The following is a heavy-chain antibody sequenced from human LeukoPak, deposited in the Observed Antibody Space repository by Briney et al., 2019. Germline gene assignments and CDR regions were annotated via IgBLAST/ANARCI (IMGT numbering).Heavy chain of an antibody. CDR3: ARVSYGGNVWFDP. CDR2: INPNSGGT. Sequence: ASVTVSCKASGYTFTGYYMHWVRQAPGQGLEWMGWINPNSGGTNYAQKFQGRVTMTRDTSISTAYMELSRLRSDDTAVYYCARVSYGGNVWFDPWGQGTLVTVSS. J-gene: IGHJ5*02. D-gene: IGHD4-23*01. V-gene: IGHV1-2*02. CDR1: GYTFTGYY.